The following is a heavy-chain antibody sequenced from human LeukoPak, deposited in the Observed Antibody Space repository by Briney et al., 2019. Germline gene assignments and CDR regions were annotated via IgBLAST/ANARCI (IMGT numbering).Heavy chain of an antibody. D-gene: IGHD6-19*01. Sequence: AGTLRLSCAGSGFTFSDYEMNWVRQAPGKGLEWFSVIYDGGSTNYGDSVKGRFTISRDNSKNTLYLQMTSLRTEDTAVYYCARVASDSSGWYHFDYWGQGTLVTVSS. CDR1: GFTFSDYE. CDR2: IYDGGST. J-gene: IGHJ4*02. V-gene: IGHV3-53*01. CDR3: ARVASDSSGWYHFDY.